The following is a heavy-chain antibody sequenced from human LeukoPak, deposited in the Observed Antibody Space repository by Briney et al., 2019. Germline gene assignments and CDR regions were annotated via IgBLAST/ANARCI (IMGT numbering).Heavy chain of an antibody. CDR3: ARRGAVAGTFDY. CDR1: GFTFSSYW. Sequence: GGSLRLSCPASGFTFSSYWMHWVRQAPGKGLVWVSRINSDGSSTTYADSVKGRFTISRDNAKNTVYLQMNSLRAEDTAVYYCARRGAVAGTFDYWGQGTLVTVSS. J-gene: IGHJ4*02. CDR2: INSDGSST. V-gene: IGHV3-74*01. D-gene: IGHD6-19*01.